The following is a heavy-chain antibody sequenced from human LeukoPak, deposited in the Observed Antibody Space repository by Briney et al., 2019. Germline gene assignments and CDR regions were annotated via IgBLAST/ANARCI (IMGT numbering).Heavy chain of an antibody. J-gene: IGHJ4*03. CDR2: ISGSGGST. Sequence: GGSLRLSCAASGFTFSIYAMSWVRQAPGKGLEWVSTISGSGGSTYYADSVKGRFTISRDNSKNTLYLQMNSLRAEDTAVYYCAKDSWEGYSYGYLFDYWGQGTTVTVSS. CDR3: AKDSWEGYSYGYLFDY. V-gene: IGHV3-23*01. CDR1: GFTFSIYA. D-gene: IGHD5-18*01.